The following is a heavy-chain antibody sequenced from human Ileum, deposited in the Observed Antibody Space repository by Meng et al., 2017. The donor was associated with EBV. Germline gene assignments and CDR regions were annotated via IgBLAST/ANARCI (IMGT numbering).Heavy chain of an antibody. D-gene: IGHD3-22*01. CDR3: ARESYSDSSGYYSLDY. V-gene: IGHV4-4*02. CDR2: IHHTEST. CDR1: GGSIRSSTL. J-gene: IGHJ4*02. Sequence: VQLQGPGPGLVTPSGTVALPAAVSGGSIRSSTLWSWVPQAPGKGLEWIGEIHHTESTNYNPSLKSRVTISVDKSKNQFSLKLSSVTAADTAVYYCARESYSDSSGYYSLDYWGQGSLVTVSS.